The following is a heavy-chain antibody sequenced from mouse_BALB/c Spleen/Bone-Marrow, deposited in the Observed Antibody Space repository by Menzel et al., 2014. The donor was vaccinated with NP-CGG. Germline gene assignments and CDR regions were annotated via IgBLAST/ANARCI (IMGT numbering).Heavy chain of an antibody. D-gene: IGHD1-1*01. CDR2: ISYRGSP. J-gene: IGHJ3*01. Sequence: VQLQQSGPSLVKPSQTLSLTCSVTGDSITSGYWNWIRKFPGNKLEYMGYISYRGSPYYNPSLKSRISITRDTSKNQYYLQLNSVTTEDTATYYCARYPHNYYGSRWFAYWGQGTLVTVPA. CDR3: ARYPHNYYGSRWFAY. CDR1: GDSITSGY. V-gene: IGHV3-8*02.